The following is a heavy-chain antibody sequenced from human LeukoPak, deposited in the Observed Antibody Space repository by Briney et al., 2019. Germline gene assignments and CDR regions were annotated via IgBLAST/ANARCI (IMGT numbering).Heavy chain of an antibody. V-gene: IGHV4-59*01. J-gene: IGHJ2*01. CDR1: GDSISSYY. CDR3: VRDPYSSGHFDL. Sequence: SETLSLTCTVSGDSISSYYWSWIRQPPGKGLEWIGYIYYSGSTNYNPSLKSRVTISLDTSKNQFSLKLSSVTAADTAVYYCVRDPYSSGHFDLWGRGTLVTVSS. CDR2: IYYSGST. D-gene: IGHD6-19*01.